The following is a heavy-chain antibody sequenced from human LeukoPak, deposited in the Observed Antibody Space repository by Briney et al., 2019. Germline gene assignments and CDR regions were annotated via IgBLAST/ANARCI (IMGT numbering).Heavy chain of an antibody. J-gene: IGHJ5*02. Sequence: GGTQRLSCAASGFTFSSYAMSWVRQAPGKGLEWVSAISGSGGSTYYADSVKGRFTISRDNSKNTLYLQMNSLRAEDTAVYYCAKVRDGYNTEWFDPWGQGTLVTVSS. V-gene: IGHV3-23*01. CDR2: ISGSGGST. CDR3: AKVRDGYNTEWFDP. CDR1: GFTFSSYA. D-gene: IGHD5-24*01.